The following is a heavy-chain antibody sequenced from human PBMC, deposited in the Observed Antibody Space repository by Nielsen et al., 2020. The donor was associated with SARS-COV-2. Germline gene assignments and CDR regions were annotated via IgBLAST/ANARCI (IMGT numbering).Heavy chain of an antibody. J-gene: IGHJ4*02. V-gene: IGHV3-23*01. CDR1: GFTFSSYG. D-gene: IGHD3-22*01. CDR3: AKHRWGHYYDSSDY. CDR2: MSGGGDNI. Sequence: GESLKISCAASGFTFSSYGMHWVRQAPGKGLEWVSTMSGGGDNIYYADSVKGRFSISRDTSKNTLYLQMNSLRAEDTAVYYCAKHRWGHYYDSSDYWGQGTLVTVSS.